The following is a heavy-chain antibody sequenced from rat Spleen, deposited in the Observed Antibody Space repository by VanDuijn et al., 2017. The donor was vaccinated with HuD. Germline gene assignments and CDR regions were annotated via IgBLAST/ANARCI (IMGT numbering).Heavy chain of an antibody. J-gene: IGHJ2*01. CDR2: ISSGGST. D-gene: IGHD3-1*01. CDR1: GFSLTSNG. V-gene: IGHV2S8*01. CDR3: TIHPRY. Sequence: QVQLKESGPGLVQPSETLSLTCTVSGFSLTSNGVSWVRQPPGKGLEWIAAISSGGSTYYNSALKSRLSISRDTSKSQVFLKMNSLQTDDTGTYYCTIHPRYWGQGVMVTVSS.